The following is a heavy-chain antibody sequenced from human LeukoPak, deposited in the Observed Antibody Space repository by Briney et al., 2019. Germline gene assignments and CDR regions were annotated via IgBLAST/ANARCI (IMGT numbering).Heavy chain of an antibody. CDR1: GYSISSGYY. CDR2: IYYSGST. CDR3: ARDGIEEYFDY. V-gene: IGHV4-38-2*02. J-gene: IGHJ4*02. Sequence: SETLSLTCAVSGYSISSGYYWGWIRQPPGKGLEWIGSIYYSGSTYYNPSLKSRVTISVDTSKNQFSLKLSSVAAADTAVYYCARDGIEEYFDYWGQGTLVTVSS. D-gene: IGHD1-1*01.